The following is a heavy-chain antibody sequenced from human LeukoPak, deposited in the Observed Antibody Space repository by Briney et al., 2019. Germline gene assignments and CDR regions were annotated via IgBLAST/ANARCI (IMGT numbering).Heavy chain of an antibody. CDR3: ARDLGSSSWYGGEDFDY. CDR2: INPSGGST. D-gene: IGHD6-13*01. Sequence: ASVTVSCKASGYTFTSYYMHWVRQAPGQGLEWMGIINPSGGSTSYAQKFQGRVTMTRDTSTSTVYMELSSLRSEDTAVYYCARDLGSSSWYGGEDFDYWGQGTLVTVSS. V-gene: IGHV1-46*01. CDR1: GYTFTSYY. J-gene: IGHJ4*02.